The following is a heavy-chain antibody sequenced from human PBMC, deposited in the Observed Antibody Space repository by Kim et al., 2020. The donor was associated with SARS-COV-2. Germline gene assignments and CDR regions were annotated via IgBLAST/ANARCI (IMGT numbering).Heavy chain of an antibody. J-gene: IGHJ4*02. Sequence: GGSLRLSCAASGFTFSSYWMHWVRQAPGKGLVWVSRINSDGSSTSYADSVKGRFTISRDNAKNTLYLQMNSLRAEDTAVYYCAREGRWLADFDYWGQGTLVTVSS. V-gene: IGHV3-74*01. CDR2: INSDGSST. CDR1: GFTFSSYW. D-gene: IGHD3-9*01. CDR3: AREGRWLADFDY.